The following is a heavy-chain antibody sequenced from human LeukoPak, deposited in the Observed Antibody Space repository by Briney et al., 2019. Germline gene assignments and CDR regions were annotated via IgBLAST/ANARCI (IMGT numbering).Heavy chain of an antibody. CDR3: ATNRRYYDYVWVIYWNNYANGMDV. CDR2: VSGSGNTT. J-gene: IGHJ6*02. Sequence: GGSLRLSCAASGFTFRSHALNWVRQAPGKGLEWVSGVSGSGNTTYYADSVKGRFTISRDNSKNTLYLQINSLRAEDTAVYYCATNRRYYDYVWVIYWNNYANGMDVWGQGTTVTVSS. V-gene: IGHV3-23*01. D-gene: IGHD3-16*01. CDR1: GFTFRSHA.